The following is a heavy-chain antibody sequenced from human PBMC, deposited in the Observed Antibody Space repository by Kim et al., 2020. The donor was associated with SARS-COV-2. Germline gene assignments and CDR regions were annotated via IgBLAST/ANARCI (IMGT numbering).Heavy chain of an antibody. V-gene: IGHV3-53*01. J-gene: IGHJ5*02. CDR2: LFSDRRT. CDR1: GFTVSVVH. Sequence: GGSLRLSCAASGFTVSVVHMSWVRQAPGKGLEWVSLLFSDRRTFYADSVKGRFTISRDDSRNTVCLEMSSLTPEDTAAYYCARHDWFDPWGHGTQVTVSS. CDR3: ARHDWFDP.